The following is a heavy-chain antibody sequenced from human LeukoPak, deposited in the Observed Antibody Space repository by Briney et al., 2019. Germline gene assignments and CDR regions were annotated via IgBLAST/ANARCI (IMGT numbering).Heavy chain of an antibody. D-gene: IGHD6-19*01. Sequence: PGGSLRLSCAASGFTFSSYSMNWVRQAPGKGLEWVSVVYSGGSTYYTDSVKGRFTISRDNSKNTLYLQMNSLRAEDTAMYYCARADSSGWYPVYWGQGTLVTVSS. V-gene: IGHV3-53*01. CDR1: GFTFSSYS. CDR3: ARADSSGWYPVY. CDR2: VYSGGST. J-gene: IGHJ4*02.